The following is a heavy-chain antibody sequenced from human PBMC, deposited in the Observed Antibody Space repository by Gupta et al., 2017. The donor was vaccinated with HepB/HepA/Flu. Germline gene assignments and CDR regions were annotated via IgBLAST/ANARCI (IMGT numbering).Heavy chain of an antibody. CDR1: GTTLHKFT. V-gene: IGHV1-24*01. CDR2: SDPEDGLT. CDR3: ATELESDSLRNDPFDV. D-gene: IGHD3-22*01. J-gene: IGHJ3*01. Sequence: QVQLEQSGAEVTKPGASVTVSCQVSGTTLHKFTIHWVRQAPGKGLEWMGGSDPEDGLTVDGQKFQGRVTMTEDTSTDTAYMEVSSLRSEDTAVYYCATELESDSLRNDPFDVWGQGTLVTVSS.